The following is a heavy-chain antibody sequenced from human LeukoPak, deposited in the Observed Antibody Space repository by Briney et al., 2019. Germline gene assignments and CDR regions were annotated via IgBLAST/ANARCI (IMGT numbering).Heavy chain of an antibody. J-gene: IGHJ4*02. CDR1: GFTFSSYA. Sequence: PGGSLRLSCAASGFTFSSYAMHWVRQAPGKGLEYVSAISSNGGSTYYANSVKGRFTISRDNSKNTLYLQMNSLRAEDTAVYYCAKDEGSYYLMHWGQGTLVTVSS. CDR2: ISSNGGST. CDR3: AKDEGSYYLMH. D-gene: IGHD1-26*01. V-gene: IGHV3-64*01.